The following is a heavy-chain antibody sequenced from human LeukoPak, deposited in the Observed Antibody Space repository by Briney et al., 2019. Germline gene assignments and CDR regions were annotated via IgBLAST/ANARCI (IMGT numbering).Heavy chain of an antibody. CDR3: ARQEWFRVRGSCDFDY. D-gene: IGHD1-26*01. Sequence: SETLSLTCTVSGGSISSSSYYWGWIRQPPGKGLEWIGSIYYSGSTYYNPSLKSRVTISVDTSKNQFSLKLSSVTAADTAVYYCARQEWFRVRGSCDFDYWGQGTLVTVSS. J-gene: IGHJ4*02. CDR1: GGSISSSSYY. CDR2: IYYSGST. V-gene: IGHV4-39*01.